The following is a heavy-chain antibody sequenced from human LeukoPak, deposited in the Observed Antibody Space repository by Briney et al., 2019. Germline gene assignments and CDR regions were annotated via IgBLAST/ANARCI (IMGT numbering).Heavy chain of an antibody. J-gene: IGHJ6*02. V-gene: IGHV4-59*01. Sequence: SSETLSLTCTVSGGSISSYYWSWIRQPPGKGLEWIGYIYYSGSTNYNPSLKSRVTISVDTSKNQFSLKLSSVTAADTAVYYCARGIAAPMGAALYYYYYYGMDVWGQGTTVTVSS. D-gene: IGHD6-6*01. CDR3: ARGIAAPMGAALYYYYYYGMDV. CDR1: GGSISSYY. CDR2: IYYSGST.